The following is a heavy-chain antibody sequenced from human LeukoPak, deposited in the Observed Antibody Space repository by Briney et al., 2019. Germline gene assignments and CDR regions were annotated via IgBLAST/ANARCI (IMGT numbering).Heavy chain of an antibody. Sequence: PGGPLRLSCAASGFTFSSYAMSWVRQAPGKGLEWVSAISGSGGSTYYADSVKGRFTISRDNSKNTLYLQMSSLRAEDTAVYYCTRDIGVTAWGEWNYWGQGTLVTVSS. D-gene: IGHD2-15*01. CDR3: TRDIGVTAWGEWNY. V-gene: IGHV3-23*01. J-gene: IGHJ4*02. CDR1: GFTFSSYA. CDR2: ISGSGGST.